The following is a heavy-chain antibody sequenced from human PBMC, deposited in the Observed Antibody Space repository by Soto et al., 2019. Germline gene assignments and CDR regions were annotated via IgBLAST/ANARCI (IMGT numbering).Heavy chain of an antibody. D-gene: IGHD1-20*01. CDR1: GGTFSSYA. CDR2: IIPIFGTA. Sequence: SVKVSCKASGGTFSSYAISWVRQAPGQGLEWMGGIIPIFGTANYAQKFQGRVTITADESTSTAYMELSSLRSEDTAVYYCARSNNWNHDAFDIWGHGTMVTVSS. CDR3: ARSNNWNHDAFDI. V-gene: IGHV1-69*13. J-gene: IGHJ3*02.